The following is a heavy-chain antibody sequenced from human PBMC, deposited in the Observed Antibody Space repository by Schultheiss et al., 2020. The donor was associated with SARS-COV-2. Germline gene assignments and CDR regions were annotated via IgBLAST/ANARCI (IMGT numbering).Heavy chain of an antibody. D-gene: IGHD2-2*01. CDR1: GGSFSGYY. CDR2: INHSGST. Sequence: SETLSITCAVYGGSFSGYYWSWIRQPPGKGLEWIGEINHSGSTNYNPSLKSRVTISVDTSKNQFSLKLSSVTAADTAVYYCARGRSIPEDIVVVPVDYYYMDACGIDTTVTSSS. CDR3: ARGRSIPEDIVVVPVDYYYMDA. J-gene: IGHJ6*03. V-gene: IGHV4-34*01.